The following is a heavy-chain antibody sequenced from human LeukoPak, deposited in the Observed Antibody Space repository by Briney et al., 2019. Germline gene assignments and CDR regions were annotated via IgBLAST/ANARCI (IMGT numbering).Heavy chain of an antibody. J-gene: IGHJ4*02. V-gene: IGHV4-4*07. CDR2: MYTSGIT. D-gene: IGHD1-7*01. CDR3: AREITGTRGVDY. CDR1: GDSFSSYF. Sequence: SETLSLTCTVSGDSFSSYFWSWIRQPAGKGLEWIGRMYTSGITNSNPSLRSRVTMSVDTSKNQFSLNLTSVTAADTAVYYCAREITGTRGVDYWGQGILVTVSS.